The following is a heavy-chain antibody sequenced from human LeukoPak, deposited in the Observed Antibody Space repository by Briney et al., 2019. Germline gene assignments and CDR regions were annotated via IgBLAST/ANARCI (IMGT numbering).Heavy chain of an antibody. J-gene: IGHJ4*02. CDR3: ARLVATTGRLYFDY. D-gene: IGHD1-1*01. CDR2: IYSGGNT. V-gene: IGHV3-53*01. Sequence: PGGSLRLSCAASGFTVSINYMGWVRQAPGRGLGYVSVIYSGGNTYYAGSVKGRFTTSRDNSKNTVYLQMNSLRAEDTAVFYCARLVATTGRLYFDYWGQGTLVTVSS. CDR1: GFTVSINY.